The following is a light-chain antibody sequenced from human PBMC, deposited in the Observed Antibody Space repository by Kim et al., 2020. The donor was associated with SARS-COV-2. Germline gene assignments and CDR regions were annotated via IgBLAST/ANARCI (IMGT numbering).Light chain of an antibody. V-gene: IGKV1-5*03. J-gene: IGKJ2*01. CDR1: QSISSW. Sequence: DIQMTQSPSTLSASVGDRVTITCRASQSISSWLAWYQQKPGKAPKLLIYKASSLESGVPSRFSGSGSGTEFTLTISSLQPEDFATYYCQQSYSTLPYTFGQGTKLEIK. CDR3: QQSYSTLPYT. CDR2: KAS.